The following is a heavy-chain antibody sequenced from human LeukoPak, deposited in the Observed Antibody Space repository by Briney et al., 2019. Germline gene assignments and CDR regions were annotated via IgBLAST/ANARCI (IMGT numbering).Heavy chain of an antibody. V-gene: IGHV4-59*01. CDR3: ARDPSPTVTPEGHYYYYGMDV. CDR1: GGSISSYY. D-gene: IGHD4-17*01. CDR2: IYYSGST. J-gene: IGHJ6*02. Sequence: SETLSLTCTVSGGSISSYYWSWIRQPPGKGLEWIGYIYYSGSTNYNPSLKSRVTISVDTSKNQFSLKLSSVTAADTAVYYCARDPSPTVTPEGHYYYYGMDVWGQGTTVTVSS.